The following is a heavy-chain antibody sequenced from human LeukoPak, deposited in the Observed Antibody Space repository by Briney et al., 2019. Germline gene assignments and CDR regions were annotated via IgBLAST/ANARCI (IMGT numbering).Heavy chain of an antibody. J-gene: IGHJ2*01. CDR3: AAYYDILTGLNWYFDL. Sequence: PSETLSLTCTVSGDSISTSNSYWGWIRQPPGKGLEWIGGIYYSGSTYYNPSLKSRVTISVDTSKNQFSLKLSSVTAADTAVYYCAAYYDILTGLNWYFDLWGRGTLVTVSS. CDR2: IYYSGST. D-gene: IGHD3-9*01. CDR1: GDSISTSNSY. V-gene: IGHV4-39*07.